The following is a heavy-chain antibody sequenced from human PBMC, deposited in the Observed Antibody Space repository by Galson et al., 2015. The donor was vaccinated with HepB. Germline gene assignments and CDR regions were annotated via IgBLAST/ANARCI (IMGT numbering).Heavy chain of an antibody. CDR2: INSDGSTT. CDR1: GFTFSNYW. D-gene: IGHD6-19*01. Sequence: SLRLSCAASGFTFSNYWMYWVRQAPGKELVWVSRINSDGSTTTYADSVKGRFTISRDNANNTLYLQMNSLRAEDTSVYYCARGVAVAGTTPLRFWGQGTLVTVSS. V-gene: IGHV3-74*01. J-gene: IGHJ4*02. CDR3: ARGVAVAGTTPLRF.